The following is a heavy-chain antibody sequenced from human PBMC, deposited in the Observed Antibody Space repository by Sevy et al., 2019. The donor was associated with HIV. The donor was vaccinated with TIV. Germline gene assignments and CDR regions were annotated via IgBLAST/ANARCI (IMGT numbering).Heavy chain of an antibody. D-gene: IGHD5-12*01. J-gene: IGHJ4*02. V-gene: IGHV4-34*01. CDR1: GESVSSSY. CDR3: ARGRSPKRLPLLYSGYDHMTAHFFDY. CDR2: VDHSGGT. Sequence: SETLSLTCAVYGESVSSSYWTWIRQPPGGGLDWVGEVDHSGGTSYNPSLKSRATVSLDTSKRVFSLKLNSVTAADTAVYFCARGRSPKRLPLLYSGYDHMTAHFFDYWGQGALVTVSS.